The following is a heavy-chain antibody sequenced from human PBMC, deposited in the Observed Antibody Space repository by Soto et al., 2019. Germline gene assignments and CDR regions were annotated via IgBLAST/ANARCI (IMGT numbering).Heavy chain of an antibody. D-gene: IGHD6-6*01. CDR2: INPNSGGT. CDR1: GGTFSSYA. CDR3: ARGREQLVPSYYYGMDV. Sequence: ASVKVSCKASGGTFSSYAISWVRQAPGQGLEWMGWINPNSGGTNYAQKFQGRVTMTRDTSISTAYMELSRLRSDDTAVYYCARGREQLVPSYYYGMDVWGQGTTVTVSS. V-gene: IGHV1-2*02. J-gene: IGHJ6*02.